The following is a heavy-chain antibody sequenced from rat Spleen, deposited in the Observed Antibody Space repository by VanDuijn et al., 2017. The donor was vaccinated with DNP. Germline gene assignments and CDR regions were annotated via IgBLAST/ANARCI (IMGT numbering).Heavy chain of an antibody. CDR3: SSGGPNRVQGNWFAY. D-gene: IGHD1-11*01. Sequence: EVQLVESGGGLVQPGSPLKLSCAASGFSFRGDWLNWIRQAPRKGLEWVASITPDGGTTYYPDTVRGRFMISKDDARNTGYLQMNNLRSDDTAMYYCSSGGPNRVQGNWFAYWGQGTLVTVSS. J-gene: IGHJ3*01. CDR1: GFSFRGDW. CDR2: ITPDGGTT. V-gene: IGHV5-35*01.